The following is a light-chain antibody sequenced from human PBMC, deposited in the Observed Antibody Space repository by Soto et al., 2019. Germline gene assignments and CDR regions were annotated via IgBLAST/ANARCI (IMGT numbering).Light chain of an antibody. V-gene: IGLV1-47*01. CDR1: SSNIESNY. CDR2: RNN. Sequence: QSTLTQPPSANGTTGQRVTLPCSRNSSNIESNYVYWYQQLPGTAPKLLIYRNNQRPSGVPDRFSGSKSGTSASLAISWFRSDDEADYYCAAWDDSLSGLYVFGSGTKVT. J-gene: IGLJ1*01. CDR3: AAWDDSLSGLYV.